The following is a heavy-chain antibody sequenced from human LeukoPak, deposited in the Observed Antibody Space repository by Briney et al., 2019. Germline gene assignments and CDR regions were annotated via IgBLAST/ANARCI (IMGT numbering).Heavy chain of an antibody. V-gene: IGHV3-48*03. CDR2: ISSSGGSI. Sequence: PGGSLRLSCGASGFTFSSYEMNWVRQGPGKGLEWISYISSSGGSIYYADFVKGRFTVSRDNAKNSLYLQINSLRVDDTAVYYCAREKRDCGGDCLDYWGQGTLVTVSS. CDR3: AREKRDCGGDCLDY. D-gene: IGHD2-21*02. J-gene: IGHJ4*02. CDR1: GFTFSSYE.